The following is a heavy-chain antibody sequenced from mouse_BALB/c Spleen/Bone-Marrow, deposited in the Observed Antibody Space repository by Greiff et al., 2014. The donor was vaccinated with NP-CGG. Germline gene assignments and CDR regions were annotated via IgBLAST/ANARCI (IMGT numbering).Heavy chain of an antibody. V-gene: IGHV1-7*01. CDR3: GGGEGGY. J-gene: IGHJ2*01. CDR2: INPSTGYT. CDR1: DYTFTSYW. Sequence: QVQLKQSGAELAKPGASVKMSCKASDYTFTSYWMHWVKQRPGQGLEWIGYINPSTGYTAFNQKFKDKATLTADKSSSTASMQLSRATSEDAAVYYCGGGEGGYWGQGTTFTVSS.